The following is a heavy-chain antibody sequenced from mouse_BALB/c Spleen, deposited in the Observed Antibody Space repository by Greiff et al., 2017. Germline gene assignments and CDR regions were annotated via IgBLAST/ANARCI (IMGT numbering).Heavy chain of an antibody. J-gene: IGHJ2*01. V-gene: IGHV6-6*02. CDR1: GFTFSNYW. CDR3: TRCGNYRNYFDD. CDR2: IRLKSNNYAT. D-gene: IGHD2-1*01. Sequence: EVMLVESGGGLVQPGGSMKLSCVASGFTFSNYWMNWVRQSPEKGLEWVAEIRLKSNNYATNYAESVKGRFTISRDDSKSSVYLQMNNLRAEDTGIYYCTRCGNYRNYFDDWGQGTTLTVSS.